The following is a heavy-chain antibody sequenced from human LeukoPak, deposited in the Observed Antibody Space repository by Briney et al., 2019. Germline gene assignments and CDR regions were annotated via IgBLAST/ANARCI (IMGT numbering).Heavy chain of an antibody. CDR1: GGSFSGYY. D-gene: IGHD2-21*01. CDR3: ARSINWFDP. Sequence: SETLSLTCAVYGGSFSGYYWSWIRQPLGKGLEWIGEINHSGSTNYNPSLKSRVTISVDTSKNQFSLKLSSVTAADTAVYYCARSINWFDPWGQGTLVTVSS. V-gene: IGHV4-34*01. J-gene: IGHJ5*02. CDR2: INHSGST.